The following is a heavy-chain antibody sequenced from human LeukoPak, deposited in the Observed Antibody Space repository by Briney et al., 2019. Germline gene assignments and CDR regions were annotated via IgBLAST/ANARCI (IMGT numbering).Heavy chain of an antibody. D-gene: IGHD3-22*01. CDR2: ISGSGGST. CDR1: GFTFSSYA. Sequence: PGGSLRLSCAASGFTFSSYAMSWVRQAPGKGLEWVSAISGSGGSTYYADSVKGRFTISRDNSKNTLYLQMNSLRAEDTAVYYCAKDVVYYEGNRYFDYWGQGTLVTVSS. J-gene: IGHJ4*02. V-gene: IGHV3-23*01. CDR3: AKDVVYYEGNRYFDY.